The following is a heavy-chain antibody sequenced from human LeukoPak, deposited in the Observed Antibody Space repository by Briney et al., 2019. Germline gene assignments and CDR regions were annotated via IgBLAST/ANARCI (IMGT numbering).Heavy chain of an antibody. V-gene: IGHV4-4*02. CDR2: VNLQGST. D-gene: IGHD3-22*01. Sequence: SETLSLTCGVSGGSISNTNWWTWVRPPPGKGLEWIGEVNLQGSTNYNPSLKSRVAISVDKSENHISLKLTSVTAADTAVYYCARGTYYYGSSGPEHWGQGTLVTVSS. CDR1: GGSISNTNW. CDR3: ARGTYYYGSSGPEH. J-gene: IGHJ1*01.